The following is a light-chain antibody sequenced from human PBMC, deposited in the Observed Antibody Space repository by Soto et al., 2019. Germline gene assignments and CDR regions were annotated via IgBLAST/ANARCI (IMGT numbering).Light chain of an antibody. V-gene: IGKV3-20*01. Sequence: EIILAQSPCTLPFSPGKRATLSCSASQSVNSSYLPWYQQKPGKAPRLLIYGASSRATGIPDRFSGSGSGTDFTLTIIRLEPEDFAVYYCQQYGSSPWTFGQGTTV. CDR2: GAS. CDR1: QSVNSSY. CDR3: QQYGSSPWT. J-gene: IGKJ1*01.